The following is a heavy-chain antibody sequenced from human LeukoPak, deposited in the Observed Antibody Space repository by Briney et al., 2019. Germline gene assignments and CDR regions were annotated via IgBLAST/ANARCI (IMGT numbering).Heavy chain of an antibody. J-gene: IGHJ4*02. CDR3: ARDVGEYCSSTNCDASHY. Sequence: ASVKVSCKASGSTFTGYYIHWVRQAPGQGLEWMGWINPHSGGTNYAQKFQGGVTMTRDTSITTAYMELSSLRSDDTAVYYCARDVGEYCSSTNCDASHYWGQGTLVTVSS. D-gene: IGHD2-2*01. V-gene: IGHV1-2*02. CDR1: GSTFTGYY. CDR2: INPHSGGT.